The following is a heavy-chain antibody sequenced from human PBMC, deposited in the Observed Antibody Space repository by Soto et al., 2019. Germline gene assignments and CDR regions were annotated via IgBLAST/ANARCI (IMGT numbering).Heavy chain of an antibody. CDR1: GFTFSNSA. CDR2: IRDSDSGGST. J-gene: IGHJ4*02. Sequence: EVQLLESGGGLVQPGGSLRLSCAASGFTFSNSAMTWVRQAPAKGLEWVSTIRDSDSGGSTFYADSVKGRFTISRDDSKNTLYLQMSSLRAKDTAMYYCAKVRVGIDVDFDYWGQGALVTVSS. D-gene: IGHD2-21*01. V-gene: IGHV3-23*01. CDR3: AKVRVGIDVDFDY.